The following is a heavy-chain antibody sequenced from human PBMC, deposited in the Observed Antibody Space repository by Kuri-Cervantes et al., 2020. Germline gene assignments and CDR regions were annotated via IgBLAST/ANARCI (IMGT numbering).Heavy chain of an antibody. J-gene: IGHJ4*02. Sequence: SETLSLTCTVSGGSISSYYWSWIRQPPGKGLEWIGYIYYSGSTNYNPSLKNRVTISVDTSKNQFSLKLSSVTAADTAVYYCARVSVAAALDYWGQGTLVTVSS. CDR2: IYYSGST. V-gene: IGHV4-59*12. CDR3: ARVSVAAALDY. D-gene: IGHD6-13*01. CDR1: GGSISSYY.